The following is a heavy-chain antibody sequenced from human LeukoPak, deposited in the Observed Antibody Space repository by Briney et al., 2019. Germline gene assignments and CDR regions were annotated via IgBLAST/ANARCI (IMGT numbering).Heavy chain of an antibody. Sequence: GGSLRLSCAASGFTLTSYEMHWVRQAPGKGLVWVSRINTDGSTTNYADSVKGRFTISRDNAKNILYLQMNSLRVEDTAVYYCARAYNSGLDYWGQGTLVTVSS. CDR1: GFTLTSYE. CDR3: ARAYNSGLDY. D-gene: IGHD3-22*01. CDR2: INTDGSTT. J-gene: IGHJ4*02. V-gene: IGHV3-74*01.